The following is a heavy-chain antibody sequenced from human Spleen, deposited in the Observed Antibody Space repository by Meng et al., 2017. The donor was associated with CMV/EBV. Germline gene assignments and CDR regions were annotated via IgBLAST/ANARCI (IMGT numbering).Heavy chain of an antibody. CDR1: GYTFTDHY. J-gene: IGHJ6*02. V-gene: IGHV1-2*02. Sequence: ASVKVSCKASGYTFTDHYFHWVRQAPGQGLEWMGWIHPQSGVTNYAQKFQARVTLTRDTSINTGYMELSRLRSDDMAVYYCARVKRYCTGGSCSSTGYYGMDVWGQGTTVTVSS. D-gene: IGHD2-15*01. CDR3: ARVKRYCTGGSCSSTGYYGMDV. CDR2: IHPQSGVT.